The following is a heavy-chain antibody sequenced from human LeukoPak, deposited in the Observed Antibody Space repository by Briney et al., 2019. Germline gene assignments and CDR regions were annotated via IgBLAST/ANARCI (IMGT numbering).Heavy chain of an antibody. V-gene: IGHV4-39*01. D-gene: IGHD6-13*01. CDR3: ARSRRDYSSSPLGAFDI. CDR2: IYYSGST. Sequence: PSETLSLTCTVSGGSISSRSYYWGWIRQPPGKGLEWTGNIYYSGSTYYNPSLKSPVTISVDTSKNQFSLKLSSVTAADTAVYYCARSRRDYSSSPLGAFDIWSQGTMVTVSS. CDR1: GGSISSRSYY. J-gene: IGHJ3*02.